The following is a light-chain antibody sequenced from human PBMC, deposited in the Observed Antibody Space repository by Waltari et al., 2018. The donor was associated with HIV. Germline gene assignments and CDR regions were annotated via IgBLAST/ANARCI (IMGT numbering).Light chain of an antibody. CDR3: QDYSSAPPP. CDR1: QAISNN. Sequence: IKMTQPPSSLSASVGDRVNITCRASQAISNNLAVHQQKPWKVPTLLIYCASTLQSGVPSRFSGSGSGTDFTLTISSLQPNVVTTYYCQDYSSAPPPFGQGTRLDIK. J-gene: IGKJ5*01. CDR2: CAS. V-gene: IGKV1-27*01.